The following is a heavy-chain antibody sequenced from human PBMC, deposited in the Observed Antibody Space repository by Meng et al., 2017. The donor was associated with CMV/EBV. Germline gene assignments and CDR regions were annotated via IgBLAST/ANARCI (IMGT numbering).Heavy chain of an antibody. D-gene: IGHD4-11*01. CDR3: ARLQTERNYYYGMHV. CDR2: IYYSGSS. V-gene: IGHV4-59*01. CDR1: GGSISSYY. Sequence: SETLSLICIVSGGSISSYYWSWIRQPPGKGLEWIGYIYYSGSSNYNPPLKSRVTISVDTSKNQFSLKLSSVTAADTAVYYCARLQTERNYYYGMHVWGQWTTVTVSS. J-gene: IGHJ6*02.